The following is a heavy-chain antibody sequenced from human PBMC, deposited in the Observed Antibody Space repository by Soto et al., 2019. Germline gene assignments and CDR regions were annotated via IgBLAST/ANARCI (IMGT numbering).Heavy chain of an antibody. Sequence: QLQLQESGPGLVKPSETLSLTCTVSGGSISSSSYYWGWIRQPPGKGLEWIGSIYYSGSTYYNPSIKSRVTISVDTSMNQFSLKLSSVTAADTAVYYCARPTINCSSTSCYLSWFDPWGQGTLVTVSS. CDR3: ARPTINCSSTSCYLSWFDP. CDR1: GGSISSSSYY. J-gene: IGHJ5*02. D-gene: IGHD2-2*01. V-gene: IGHV4-39*01. CDR2: IYYSGST.